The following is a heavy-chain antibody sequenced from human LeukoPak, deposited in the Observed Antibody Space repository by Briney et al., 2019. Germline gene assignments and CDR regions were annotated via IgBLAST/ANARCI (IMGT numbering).Heavy chain of an antibody. CDR2: ISGSGGST. V-gene: IGHV3-23*01. J-gene: IGHJ6*02. D-gene: IGHD3-10*01. CDR3: AKVTGNFGELPWYYYYYGMDV. CDR1: GFTFSSYA. Sequence: PGGSLRLSCAASGFTFSSYAMSWVRQAPGKGLEWVSAISGSGGSTYYADSVKGRFTISRDNSKNTLYLQMNSLGAEDTAVYYCAKVTGNFGELPWYYYYYGMDVWGQGTTVTVSS.